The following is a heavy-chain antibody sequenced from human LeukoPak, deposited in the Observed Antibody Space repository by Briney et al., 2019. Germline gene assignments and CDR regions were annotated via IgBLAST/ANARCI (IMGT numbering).Heavy chain of an antibody. CDR3: ARLRWQLVGPYFDY. CDR1: GDSISTYY. Sequence: PSETLSLTCSFPGDSISTYYWSWIRQSPGKGLQWIGHIYSSVNTDYDSSLKSRVTISLDTSKSQFSLRLSSVTATDTAVYYCARLRWQLVGPYFDYWGQGILVTVSS. D-gene: IGHD1-26*01. V-gene: IGHV4-59*01. J-gene: IGHJ4*02. CDR2: IYSSVNT.